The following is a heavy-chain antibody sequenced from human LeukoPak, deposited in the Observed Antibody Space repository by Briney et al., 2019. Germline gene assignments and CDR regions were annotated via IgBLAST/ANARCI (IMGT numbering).Heavy chain of an antibody. CDR2: VYHSGST. J-gene: IGHJ3*02. CDR3: ARRPLNRMGGAFDI. CDR1: SGSISSSSYY. D-gene: IGHD3-16*01. Sequence: PSETLSLTCTVSSGSISSSSYYWGWIRQPPGMRLEWIGNVYHSGSTYYNLSLKSRVTMSVDTSKNQFSLELGSVTAADSAVYFCARRPLNRMGGAFDIWGQGTMVTVSS. V-gene: IGHV4-39*01.